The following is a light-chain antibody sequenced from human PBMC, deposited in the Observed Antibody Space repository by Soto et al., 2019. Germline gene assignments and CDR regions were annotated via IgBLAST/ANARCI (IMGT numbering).Light chain of an antibody. V-gene: IGKV1-5*01. CDR2: DAS. CDR1: QSISSR. Sequence: DIQMTQSPSTLSASVGDRVTITCRASQSISSRLAWYQQKPGKAPKLLIYDASSLESGVPSRFSGSGSGTEFTLTISSLQPDVFATYYCQQYNSYSLYTFGQGTKLEIK. CDR3: QQYNSYSLYT. J-gene: IGKJ2*01.